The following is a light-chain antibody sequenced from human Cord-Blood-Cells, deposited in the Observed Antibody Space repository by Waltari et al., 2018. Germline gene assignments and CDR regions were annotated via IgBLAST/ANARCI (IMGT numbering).Light chain of an antibody. V-gene: IGKV1-39*01. Sequence: DIQMTQSPSSLSASLGAKVTITCRASHGSSSDLNWYQQKQGKARKLLIYAASSLQSGVPSRFSGSGSGTDFTLTISSLQHEDFATYYCQQSYSTPMYTFGQGTKLEIK. J-gene: IGKJ2*01. CDR2: AAS. CDR1: HGSSSD. CDR3: QQSYSTPMYT.